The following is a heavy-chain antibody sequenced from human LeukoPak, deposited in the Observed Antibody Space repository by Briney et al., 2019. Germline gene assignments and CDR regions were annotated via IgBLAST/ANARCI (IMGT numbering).Heavy chain of an antibody. D-gene: IGHD3-22*01. V-gene: IGHV1-69*08. CDR3: AREMADYYDSSGYSH. CDR1: GGTFSSYT. CDR2: IIPIFGTA. J-gene: IGHJ4*02. Sequence: SVKVSCKASGGTFSSYTISWVRQAPGQGLEWMGRIIPIFGTANYAQKLQGRVTMTTDTSTSTAYMELRSLRSDDTAVYYCAREMADYYDSSGYSHWGQGTLVTVSS.